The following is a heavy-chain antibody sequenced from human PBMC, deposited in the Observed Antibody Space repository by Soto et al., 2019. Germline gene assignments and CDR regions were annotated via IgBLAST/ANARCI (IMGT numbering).Heavy chain of an antibody. CDR3: TSWGDYQCSELGEY. CDR1: GFTFSGSA. V-gene: IGHV3-73*02. Sequence: EVQLVESGGGLVQPGGSLKLSCAASGFTFSGSAMHWVRQASGKGLEWVGRIRSKANSYATAYAASVKGRFTISRDDSKKTAYLQMNSLKTEDTAVYYWTSWGDYQCSELGEYWGQGTLVTVSS. D-gene: IGHD3-16*01. J-gene: IGHJ4*02. CDR2: IRSKANSYAT.